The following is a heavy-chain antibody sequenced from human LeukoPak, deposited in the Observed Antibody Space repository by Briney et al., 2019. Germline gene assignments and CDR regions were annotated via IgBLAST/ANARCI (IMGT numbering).Heavy chain of an antibody. D-gene: IGHD6-19*01. CDR3: ARHARERIAVAGDYYYYHMDV. Sequence: PSETLSLTCTVSGGSISSYYWSWIRQPPGKGLEWIAYTYYSGSTNYNPSLKSRVTMSVDTSKNQFSLKLSSVTAADTAVYYCARHARERIAVAGDYYYYHMDVWGRGTTVTVSS. CDR1: GGSISSYY. J-gene: IGHJ6*03. V-gene: IGHV4-59*08. CDR2: TYYSGST.